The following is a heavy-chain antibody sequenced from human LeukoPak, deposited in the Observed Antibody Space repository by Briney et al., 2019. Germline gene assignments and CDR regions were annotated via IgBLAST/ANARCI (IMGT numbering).Heavy chain of an antibody. J-gene: IGHJ5*02. CDR3: ARGNRITIFGVVIIPVLNWFDP. D-gene: IGHD3-3*01. CDR1: GGSISSYY. V-gene: IGHV4-4*09. Sequence: SETLSLTCTVSGGSISSYYWSWIRQPPGKGLEWIGYIYTSGSTNYNPSLKSRVTISVDTSKNQFSLKLSSVTAADTAVHYCARGNRITIFGVVIIPVLNWFDPWGQGTLVTVSS. CDR2: IYTSGST.